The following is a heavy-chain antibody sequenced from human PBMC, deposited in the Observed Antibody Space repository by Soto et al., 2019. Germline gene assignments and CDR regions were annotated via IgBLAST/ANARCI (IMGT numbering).Heavy chain of an antibody. CDR1: GLTFSSYW. CDR3: ALSHTVTTDY. Sequence: EVQLVESGGGLVQPGGSLRLSCAASGLTFSSYWMHWVRQAPGKGLVWVSRIKSDGSSTSCADSVKGRFTISRDNAKNTLYLQMNSLRAEDTAVYYCALSHTVTTDYWGQGTLVTVSS. CDR2: IKSDGSST. V-gene: IGHV3-74*01. J-gene: IGHJ4*02. D-gene: IGHD4-17*01.